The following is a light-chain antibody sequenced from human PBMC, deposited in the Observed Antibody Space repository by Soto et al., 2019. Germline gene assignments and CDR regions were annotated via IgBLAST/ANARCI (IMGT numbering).Light chain of an antibody. CDR1: QSINTW. CDR3: QQYNSYSRT. V-gene: IGKV1-5*01. CDR2: DAS. J-gene: IGKJ1*01. Sequence: DIQMTQSPSTLSASAGDRVTVTCRASQSINTWLAWYQQKPGKAPKLLIYDASSLQSGVPSRFTGRGSGTEFTLTISSLQPDDFATYYCQQYNSYSRTFGQGTKVEIK.